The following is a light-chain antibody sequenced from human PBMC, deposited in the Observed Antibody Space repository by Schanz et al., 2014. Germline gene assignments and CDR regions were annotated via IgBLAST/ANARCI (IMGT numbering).Light chain of an antibody. CDR1: QTITPSS. Sequence: EIVLTQSPGTLSLSPGEGATLSCRASQTITPSSLAWYQQKPGQAPRLLIFGASTRATGIPDRFSGSGSGTDFTLTIRRLQAEDVADYYCQQYSTTPLTFGGGTRVEIK. V-gene: IGKV3-20*01. CDR3: QQYSTTPLT. CDR2: GAS. J-gene: IGKJ4*01.